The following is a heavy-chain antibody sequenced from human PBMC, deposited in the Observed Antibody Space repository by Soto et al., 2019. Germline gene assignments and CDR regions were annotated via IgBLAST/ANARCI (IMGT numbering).Heavy chain of an antibody. D-gene: IGHD2-15*01. CDR3: ARVVGVAARTFDY. Sequence: QVQLQELGPGVVKPSETLSLTCTVSGGSISPFYWSWVRQPPGKGLEWIGYLYYSGNTNYNPSLKSRGTISVDASKNQGSLRLTSVTAADPAVYYCARVVGVAARTFDYWGQGTVVTFSS. J-gene: IGHJ4*02. V-gene: IGHV4-59*01. CDR1: GGSISPFY. CDR2: LYYSGNT.